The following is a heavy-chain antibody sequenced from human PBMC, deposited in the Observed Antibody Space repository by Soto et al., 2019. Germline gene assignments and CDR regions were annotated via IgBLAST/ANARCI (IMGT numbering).Heavy chain of an antibody. V-gene: IGHV3-30*18. Sequence: GGSRRLSWVAADFSFRNYCMHWVRPAPGKGLEWVADISYDGRNKYYAESVKGRFTISRDNSKNTLYLQMNSLRTEDTAVYYCAKDGRWEQLIYGINFWGQGTTVTVSS. CDR1: DFSFRNYC. CDR3: AKDGRWEQLIYGINF. D-gene: IGHD1-26*01. J-gene: IGHJ6*02. CDR2: ISYDGRNK.